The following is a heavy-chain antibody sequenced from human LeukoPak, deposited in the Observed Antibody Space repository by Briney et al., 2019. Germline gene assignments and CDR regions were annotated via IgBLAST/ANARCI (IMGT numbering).Heavy chain of an antibody. CDR3: ARDRIGSSAGTFVY. CDR2: IYYSGST. CDR1: GGSISSSSYY. J-gene: IGHJ4*02. V-gene: IGHV4-39*07. Sequence: SETLSLTCTVSGGSISSSSYYWGWIRQPPGKGLEWIGSIYYSGSTYYNPSLKSRVTISVDTSKNQFSLKLSSVTAADTAVYYCARDRIGSSAGTFVYWGQGTLVTVSS. D-gene: IGHD6-6*01.